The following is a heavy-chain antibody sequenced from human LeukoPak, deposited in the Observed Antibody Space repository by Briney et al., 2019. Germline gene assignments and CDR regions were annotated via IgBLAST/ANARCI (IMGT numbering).Heavy chain of an antibody. J-gene: IGHJ4*02. CDR3: AKDILRWSFDY. CDR2: ISGSGGST. V-gene: IGHV3-23*01. Sequence: GGSLRLSCAASGFTFSSCAMSWVRQAPGKGLEWVSAISGSGGSTYYADSVEGRFTISRDTSKNMLYLQMNNLRAEDTAVYYCAKDILRWSFDYWGQGTLVTVSS. CDR1: GFTFSSCA. D-gene: IGHD4-23*01.